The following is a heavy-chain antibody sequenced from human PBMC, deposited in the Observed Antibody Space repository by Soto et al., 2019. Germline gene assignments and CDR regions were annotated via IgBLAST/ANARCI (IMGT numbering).Heavy chain of an antibody. J-gene: IGHJ5*02. Sequence: GSLRLSCAASGVTFSSYAMSWVRQAPGKGLEWVSSITGGGENTHYADSVKGRFTISRDNSKNTLSLQMNSLRVDDTAVYHCAKGRIAVAAPFNWFDPWGQGTLVTVSS. V-gene: IGHV3-23*01. CDR1: GVTFSSYA. CDR3: AKGRIAVAAPFNWFDP. CDR2: ITGGGENT. D-gene: IGHD6-19*01.